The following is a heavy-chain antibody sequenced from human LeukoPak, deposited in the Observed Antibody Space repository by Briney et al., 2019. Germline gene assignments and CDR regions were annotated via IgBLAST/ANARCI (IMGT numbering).Heavy chain of an antibody. J-gene: IGHJ4*02. CDR3: AKNYGGSLFFDY. D-gene: IGHD3-16*01. CDR1: GFTFSRFG. CDR2: IQYDGNNK. V-gene: IGHV3-30*02. Sequence: GGSLRLSCVASGFTFSRFGMHWVRQAPGKGLEWVAFIQYDGNNKYYADSVKGRFTISRDNSKNTLYVQMNSLRTEDTAVYYCAKNYGGSLFFDYWGQGTLVTVSS.